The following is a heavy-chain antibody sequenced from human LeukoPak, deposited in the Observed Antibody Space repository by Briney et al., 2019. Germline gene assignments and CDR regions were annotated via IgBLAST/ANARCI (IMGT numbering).Heavy chain of an antibody. V-gene: IGHV4-61*02. CDR2: IYTSGST. CDR1: GGSISSSSYY. D-gene: IGHD5-18*01. J-gene: IGHJ4*02. Sequence: PSETLSLTCTVSGGSISSSSYYWSWIRQPAGKGLEWIGRIYTSGSTNYNPSLKSRVTMSVDTSKNQFSLKLSSVTAADTAVYYCARDLVGYSYGIFDYWGQGTLVTVSS. CDR3: ARDLVGYSYGIFDY.